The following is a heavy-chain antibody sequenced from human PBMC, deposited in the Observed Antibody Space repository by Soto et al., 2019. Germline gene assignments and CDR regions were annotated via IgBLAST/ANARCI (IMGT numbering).Heavy chain of an antibody. D-gene: IGHD6-19*01. J-gene: IGHJ4*02. CDR1: GYTFTSYD. V-gene: IGHV1-18*01. Sequence: QVQLVQSGAEVKKPGASVKVSCKASGYTFTSYDISWVRQAPGQGLEWMGWISAYNGNTNYAQKLQGRVTMTTDTSTRTAYMELRSLRSDDTAVYYCARDSFPKYTSSCWNYWGQGTLVTVSS. CDR2: ISAYNGNT. CDR3: ARDSFPKYTSSCWNY.